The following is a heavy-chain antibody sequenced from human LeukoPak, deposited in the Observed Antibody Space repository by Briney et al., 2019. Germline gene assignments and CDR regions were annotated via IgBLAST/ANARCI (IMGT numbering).Heavy chain of an antibody. V-gene: IGHV3-30*03. D-gene: IGHD6-6*01. CDR1: GFTFSSYG. Sequence: GGSLRLSCAASGFTFSSYGMHWVRQAPGKGLEWVAVISYDGSNKYYADSVKGRFTISRDSSKKMLYLQMNSLRAEDTAVYYCARSVGSSYYFDYWGQGTLVTVSS. J-gene: IGHJ4*02. CDR2: ISYDGSNK. CDR3: ARSVGSSYYFDY.